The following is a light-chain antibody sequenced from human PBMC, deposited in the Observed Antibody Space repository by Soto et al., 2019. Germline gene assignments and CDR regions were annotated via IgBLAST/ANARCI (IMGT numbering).Light chain of an antibody. J-gene: IGLJ2*01. CDR1: SGHSNYA. V-gene: IGLV4-69*01. CDR3: QTWGSGIVV. Sequence: QPVLTQSPSASASLGASVKLTCTLSSGHSNYAIAWHQQQSEKGPRYLMKLNSDGSHSKGDGIPDRFSGSSSGAERCLTISSLQSEDEADYYCQTWGSGIVVFGGGTQLTVL. CDR2: LNSDGSH.